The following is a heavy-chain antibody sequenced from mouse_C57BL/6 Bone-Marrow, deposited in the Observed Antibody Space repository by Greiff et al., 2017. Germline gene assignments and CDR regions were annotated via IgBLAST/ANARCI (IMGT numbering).Heavy chain of an antibody. Sequence: VQLQQPGAELVKPGASVKMSCKASGYTFTSYWITWVKQRPGQGLEWIGDIYPGSGSTNYNEKFKSKATLTVDTSSSTAYMQLSSLTSEYAAVYYCARIYYGPFDYWGQGTTLTVSS. V-gene: IGHV1-55*01. J-gene: IGHJ2*01. D-gene: IGHD2-1*01. CDR3: ARIYYGPFDY. CDR2: IYPGSGST. CDR1: GYTFTSYW.